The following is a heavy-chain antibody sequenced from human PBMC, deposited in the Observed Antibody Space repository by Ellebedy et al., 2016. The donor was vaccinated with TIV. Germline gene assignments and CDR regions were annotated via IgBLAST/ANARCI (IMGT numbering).Heavy chain of an antibody. CDR2: IYYSGTT. J-gene: IGHJ5*02. CDR3: ARDGGFP. D-gene: IGHD3-16*01. V-gene: IGHV4-59*01. Sequence: MPGGSLRLSCSVSGASIRSYYWSWIRQPPGEGLEWIGFIYYSGTTNYNPSLNSRVTMSVDTSKNQFSLKLTSVTAADTAVYYCARDGGFPWGQGTLVTVSS. CDR1: GASIRSYY.